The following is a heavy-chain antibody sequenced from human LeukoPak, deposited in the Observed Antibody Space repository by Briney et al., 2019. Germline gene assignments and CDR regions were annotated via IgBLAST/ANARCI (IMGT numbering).Heavy chain of an antibody. J-gene: IGHJ4*02. D-gene: IGHD3-10*01. CDR3: ARHYGEVALYYFDY. V-gene: IGHV4-59*08. Sequence: SETLSLTCTVSGGSISSYYWSWIRQPPGKGLEWIGYIYYSGSTNYNPSLKSRVTISVDTSKNQFSLKLSSVTAADTAVYYCARHYGEVALYYFDYWGQGTLVTVSS. CDR1: GGSISSYY. CDR2: IYYSGST.